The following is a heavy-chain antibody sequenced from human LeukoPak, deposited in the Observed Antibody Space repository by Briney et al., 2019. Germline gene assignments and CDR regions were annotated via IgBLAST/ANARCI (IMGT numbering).Heavy chain of an antibody. V-gene: IGHV4-59*01. CDR3: AREIYDILDRWFDP. Sequence: SETLSLTCTVSGGSISSYYWCWIRQPPGKGLEWIGYIYYSGSTNYNPSLNSRLTISVDTSKNQSSLKLSSVTAADTAVYYCAREIYDILDRWFDPWGQGTLVTVSS. D-gene: IGHD3-9*01. CDR2: IYYSGST. J-gene: IGHJ5*02. CDR1: GGSISSYY.